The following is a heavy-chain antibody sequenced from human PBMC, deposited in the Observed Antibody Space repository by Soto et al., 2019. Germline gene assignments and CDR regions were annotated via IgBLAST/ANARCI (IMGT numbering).Heavy chain of an antibody. CDR1: GITFTSYT. CDR2: LIPISGAT. V-gene: IGHV1-69*06. D-gene: IGHD1-26*01. J-gene: IGHJ6*02. Sequence: SVKVSCKASGITFTSYTFTWVRQAPGEGLEWMGGLIPISGATHYAPRFRGRVTITADKSTRTVYMELTSLRSEDTAVYYCARERTVGASRTYYHGLDVWGQGTTVTVSS. CDR3: ARERTVGASRTYYHGLDV.